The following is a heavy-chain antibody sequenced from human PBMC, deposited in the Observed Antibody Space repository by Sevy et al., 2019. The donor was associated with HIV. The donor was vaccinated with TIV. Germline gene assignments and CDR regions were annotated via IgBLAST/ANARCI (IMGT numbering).Heavy chain of an antibody. CDR1: RFTFSRYW. Sequence: GGSLRLSCAASRFTFSRYWMTWVRQTPGKGLEWVANIKQDGSEKYYADSVKGRFTISRDNAKNSLYLQMNSLRAEDTAVYYCARLRDDSSGYHLDYWGQGTLVTVSS. V-gene: IGHV3-7*01. CDR3: ARLRDDSSGYHLDY. J-gene: IGHJ4*02. CDR2: IKQDGSEK. D-gene: IGHD3-22*01.